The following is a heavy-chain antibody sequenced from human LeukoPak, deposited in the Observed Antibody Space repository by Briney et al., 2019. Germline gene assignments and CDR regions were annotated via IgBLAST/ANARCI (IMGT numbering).Heavy chain of an antibody. D-gene: IGHD3-22*01. CDR1: GFTFSSYE. V-gene: IGHV3-48*03. CDR2: ISSSGITI. CDR3: ARDIYYYDSSGQDY. Sequence: AGGALRLSCAASGFTFSSYEMNGVRQAPGKGLEWVSYISSSGITIYYAVSVTGRFTISRDTAKNSLSLQMNSLRAEDTAVYYCARDIYYYDSSGQDYWGQGTLVTVSS. J-gene: IGHJ4*02.